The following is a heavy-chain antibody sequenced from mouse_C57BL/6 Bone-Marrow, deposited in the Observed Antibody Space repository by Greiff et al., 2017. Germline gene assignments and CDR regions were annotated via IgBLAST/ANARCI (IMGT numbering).Heavy chain of an antibody. CDR2: IYPRSGNT. CDR3: ARRRRGGPLFDY. V-gene: IGHV1-81*01. Sequence: QVQLQQSGAELARPGASVKLSCKASGYTFTSYGISWVTQRTGQGLEWIGEIYPRSGNTYYNEKFKGKATLTAYKSSSTAYMELRSLTSEDSAVYFCARRRRGGPLFDYWGQGTTLTVSS. J-gene: IGHJ2*01. CDR1: GYTFTSYG.